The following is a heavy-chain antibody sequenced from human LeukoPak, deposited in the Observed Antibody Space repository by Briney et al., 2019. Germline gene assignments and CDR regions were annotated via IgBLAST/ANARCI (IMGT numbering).Heavy chain of an antibody. D-gene: IGHD3-3*01. CDR2: IYSGGST. CDR1: GFTVSSNY. Sequence: GGSLRLSCAASGFTVSSNYMSWVRQAPGKGLEWVSVIYSGGSTYYADSVKGRFTISRDNSKNTLYLQMNSLRAEDTAVYYCARMNYDFWSGTSHYYMDVWGKGTTVTVSS. J-gene: IGHJ6*03. CDR3: ARMNYDFWSGTSHYYMDV. V-gene: IGHV3-53*01.